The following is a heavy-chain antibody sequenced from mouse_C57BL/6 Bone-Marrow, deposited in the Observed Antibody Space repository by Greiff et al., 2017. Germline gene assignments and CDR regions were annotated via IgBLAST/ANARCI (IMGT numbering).Heavy chain of an antibody. J-gene: IGHJ4*01. Sequence: EVMLVESGGGLVKPGGSLKLSCAASGFTFSSYTMSWVRQTPEKRLEWVATISGGGGNTYYPDSVKGRFTISRDTAKNTLYLQMSSLRSEDTALYYCARPLLLRYVYAMDYWGQGTSVTVSS. V-gene: IGHV5-9*01. CDR3: ARPLLLRYVYAMDY. CDR2: ISGGGGNT. D-gene: IGHD1-1*01. CDR1: GFTFSSYT.